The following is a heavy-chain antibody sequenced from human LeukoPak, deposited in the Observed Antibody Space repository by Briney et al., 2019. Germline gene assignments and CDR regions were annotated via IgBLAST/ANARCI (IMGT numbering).Heavy chain of an antibody. J-gene: IGHJ6*02. Sequence: GESLKISCKGSGYSFTSYWIGWGRQMPGKGLEWMGIIYPGDSDTRYSPSFQGQVTISADKSISTAYLQWSSLKASDTAMYYCARYLCGGDCQIYYYYGMDVWGQGTTVTVSS. D-gene: IGHD2-21*02. CDR2: IYPGDSDT. V-gene: IGHV5-51*01. CDR3: ARYLCGGDCQIYYYYGMDV. CDR1: GYSFTSYW.